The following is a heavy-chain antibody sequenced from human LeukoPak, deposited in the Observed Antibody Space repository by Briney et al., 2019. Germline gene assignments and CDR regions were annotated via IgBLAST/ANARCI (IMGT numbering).Heavy chain of an antibody. D-gene: IGHD6-13*01. CDR2: MYHSGST. Sequence: SETLSLTCTVSGYSMSSGYYWGWIRQPPGKGLEWIGSMYHSGSTYYNPSLKSRVTISVDTSKNQFSLKLSSVTAADTAVYYCARDDPSSWYYYNMVPGWFDPWGQGTLVTVSS. V-gene: IGHV4-38-2*02. CDR1: GYSMSSGYY. J-gene: IGHJ5*02. CDR3: ARDDPSSWYYYNMVPGWFDP.